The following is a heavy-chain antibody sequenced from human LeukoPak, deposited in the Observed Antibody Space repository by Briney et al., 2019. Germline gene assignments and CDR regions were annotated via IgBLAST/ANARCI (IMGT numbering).Heavy chain of an antibody. D-gene: IGHD3-22*01. Sequence: PSETLSLTCTVSGGSIGSYYWSWIRQPPGKGLEWIGYIYYSGSTNYNPSLKSRVTISVDTSKNQFSLKLSSVTAADTAVYYCATGSGYDSSGYYYFDYWGQGTLVTVSS. CDR3: ATGSGYDSSGYYYFDY. V-gene: IGHV4-59*01. CDR2: IYYSGST. J-gene: IGHJ4*02. CDR1: GGSIGSYY.